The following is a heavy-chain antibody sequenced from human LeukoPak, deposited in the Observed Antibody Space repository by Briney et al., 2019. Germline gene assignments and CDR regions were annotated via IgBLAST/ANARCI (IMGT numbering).Heavy chain of an antibody. CDR3: AGLPFGSGSYDY. Sequence: SETLSLTCTVSGGSINSSSYYWGWIRQPPGKGLEWIGSIYYSGSTYYNPSLKSRVTISVDTSKNQFSLKLSSVTAADTAVYYCAGLPFGSGSYDYWGQGTLVTVSS. D-gene: IGHD3-10*01. V-gene: IGHV4-39*01. J-gene: IGHJ4*02. CDR2: IYYSGST. CDR1: GGSINSSSYY.